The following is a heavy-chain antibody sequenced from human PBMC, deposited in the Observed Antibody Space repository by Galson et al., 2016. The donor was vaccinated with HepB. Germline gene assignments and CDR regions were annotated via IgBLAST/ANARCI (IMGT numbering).Heavy chain of an antibody. Sequence: SLRLSCAASGFTFSNYGMHWVRQAPGKGQEWVAVTAHDGSIQYYADSVKGRFTISRDNSRNAVYLQMNRLRAEGTAVYYCAKEVREYSGDWYFDLWGRGTLVTVSS. CDR3: AKEVREYSGDWYFDL. CDR1: GFTFSNYG. V-gene: IGHV3-30*18. CDR2: TAHDGSIQ. J-gene: IGHJ2*01. D-gene: IGHD1-26*01.